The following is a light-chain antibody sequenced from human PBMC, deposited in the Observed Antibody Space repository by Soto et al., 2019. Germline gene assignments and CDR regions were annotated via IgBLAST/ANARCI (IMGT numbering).Light chain of an antibody. CDR3: QQYTGPPTT. CDR1: QTVSSNY. CDR2: GAS. J-gene: IGKJ5*01. Sequence: EIVLTQSPDTLYLSTGETSTMCLMSSQTVSSNYLAWCQQRPGQAPRLLIYGASTRAAGIPDRFSGSVSGTDFTLTITRLEPEDSAVYFCQQYTGPPTTFGQGTRLEIK. V-gene: IGKV3-20*01.